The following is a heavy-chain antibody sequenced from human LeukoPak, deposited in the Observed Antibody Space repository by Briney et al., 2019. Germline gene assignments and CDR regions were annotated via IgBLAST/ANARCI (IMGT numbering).Heavy chain of an antibody. Sequence: GASVKVSCKASGYSFSSYSLNWVRQAPGQGLEWMGWINTYNANTNYAQKVQGRITLTRDTSTSTAYMELRNLRLDDTAVYYCATDRLSPYDNGDGVGRWDFGLWGRGTLVTVSS. V-gene: IGHV1-18*04. CDR3: ATDRLSPYDNGDGVGRWDFGL. CDR2: INTYNANT. J-gene: IGHJ2*01. D-gene: IGHD4-17*01. CDR1: GYSFSSYS.